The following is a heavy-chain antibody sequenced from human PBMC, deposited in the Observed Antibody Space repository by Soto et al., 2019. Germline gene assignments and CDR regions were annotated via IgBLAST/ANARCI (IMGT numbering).Heavy chain of an antibody. CDR3: ARERTGTTSMDV. V-gene: IGHV1-8*01. CDR2: MNPSSGNT. Sequence: QVQLVQSGAEVKKPGASVKVSCKASGYTFTSYDINWVRQATGQGLVWMGWMNPSSGNTGYAQKFQGRITMTRNTPISTAYMELSSLRSEDTAVYYGARERTGTTSMDVWGQGTTVTVSS. J-gene: IGHJ6*02. D-gene: IGHD1-1*01. CDR1: GYTFTSYD.